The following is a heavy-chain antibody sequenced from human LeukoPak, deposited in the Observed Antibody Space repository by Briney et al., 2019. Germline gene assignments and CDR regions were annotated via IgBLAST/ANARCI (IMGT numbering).Heavy chain of an antibody. CDR2: IYTSGST. CDR1: GGSISSGSYY. J-gene: IGHJ6*03. V-gene: IGHV4-61*02. CDR3: AREEDYYYYMDV. Sequence: SQTLSLACTVSGGSISSGSYYWSWIRQPAGKGLEWIGRIYTSGSTNYNPSLKSRVTISVDTSKNQFSLKLSSVTAADTAVYYCAREEDYYYYMDVWGKGTTVTVSS.